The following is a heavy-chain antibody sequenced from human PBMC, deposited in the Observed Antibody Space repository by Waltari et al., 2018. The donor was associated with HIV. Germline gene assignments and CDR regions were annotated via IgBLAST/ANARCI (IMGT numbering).Heavy chain of an antibody. J-gene: IGHJ3*02. V-gene: IGHV1-46*01. CDR1: GYTFTSYY. D-gene: IGHD3-22*01. CDR3: ARVPNYYDSSVPFFDI. CDR2: INPSGGST. Sequence: QVQLVQSGAEVKKPGASVKVSCKASGYTFTSYYMHWVRQAPGQGLEWMGIINPSGGSTSYAQKFQGRVTMTRDTSTSTVYMELSSLRSEDTAVYYCARVPNYYDSSVPFFDIWGQGTMVTVSS.